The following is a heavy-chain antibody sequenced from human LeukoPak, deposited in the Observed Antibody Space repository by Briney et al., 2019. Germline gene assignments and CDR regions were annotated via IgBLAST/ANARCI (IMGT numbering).Heavy chain of an antibody. CDR2: IYTSGST. CDR1: GGSISSYY. V-gene: IGHV4-4*07. CDR3: AANYYDSNGYQS. Sequence: SETLPLTCTVSGGSISSYYWSWIRQPAGKGLEWIGRIYTSGSTNYNPSLKSRVTMSVDTSKNQFSLKLSSVTAADTAVYYCAANYYDSNGYQSWGQGTLVTVSS. D-gene: IGHD3-22*01. J-gene: IGHJ5*02.